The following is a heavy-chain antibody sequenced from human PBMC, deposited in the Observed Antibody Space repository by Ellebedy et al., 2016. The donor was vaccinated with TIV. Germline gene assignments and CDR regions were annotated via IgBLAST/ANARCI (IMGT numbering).Heavy chain of an antibody. D-gene: IGHD1-26*01. Sequence: SETLSLTCTVSGYSIISVNYWGWIRQPPGKGLEWIGSFHHSGSPNYNPSLKSRVTISVDTSKNQFSLKLSSVTAADTAVYYCAREDFSGSYFGYWGQGTLVTVSS. CDR1: GYSIISVNY. CDR2: FHHSGSP. J-gene: IGHJ4*02. CDR3: AREDFSGSYFGY. V-gene: IGHV4-38-2*02.